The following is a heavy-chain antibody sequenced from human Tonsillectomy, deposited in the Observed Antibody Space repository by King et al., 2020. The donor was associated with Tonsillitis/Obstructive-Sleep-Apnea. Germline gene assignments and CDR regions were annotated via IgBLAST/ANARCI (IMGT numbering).Heavy chain of an antibody. J-gene: IGHJ6*02. CDR3: ARELMVRGVIADYNYGMDV. CDR1: GFTFSSYS. CDR2: ISSSSSYI. V-gene: IGHV3-21*01. Sequence: VQLVESGGGLVKPGGSLRLSCAASGFTFSSYSMNWVRQAPGKGLEWVSSISSSSSYIYYADSVKGRFTISRASAKNSLYQQMNSLRAEDTAVYYCARELMVRGVIADYNYGMDVWGQGTTVTVSS. D-gene: IGHD3-10*01.